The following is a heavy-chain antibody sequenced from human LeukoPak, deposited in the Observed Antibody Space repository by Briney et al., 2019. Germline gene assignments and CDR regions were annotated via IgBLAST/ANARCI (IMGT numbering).Heavy chain of an antibody. CDR3: ARDSQMATID. CDR2: IYYSGST. Sequence: SETLSLTCTVSDGSISSSSYYWGWIRQPPGKGLEWIGSIYYSGSTYYNPSLKSRVTISVDTSKNQFSLKLSSVTAADTAVYYCARDSQMATIDWGQGTLVTVSS. D-gene: IGHD5-24*01. J-gene: IGHJ4*02. CDR1: DGSISSSSYY. V-gene: IGHV4-39*07.